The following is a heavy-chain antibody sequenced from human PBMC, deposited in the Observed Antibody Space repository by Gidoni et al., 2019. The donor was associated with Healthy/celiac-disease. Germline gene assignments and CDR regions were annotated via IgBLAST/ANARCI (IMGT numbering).Heavy chain of an antibody. Sequence: EVQLVESGGGLVQPGGSLRLSCAASGFTFSSDWLGWVRQAPGKGLEWVANIKQDGSEKYYVDSVKGRFTISRDNAKNSLYLQMNSLRAEDTAVYYCARDRVVVVPAANDAFDIWGQGTMVTVSS. J-gene: IGHJ3*02. CDR1: GFTFSSDW. CDR3: ARDRVVVVPAANDAFDI. D-gene: IGHD2-2*01. V-gene: IGHV3-7*01. CDR2: IKQDGSEK.